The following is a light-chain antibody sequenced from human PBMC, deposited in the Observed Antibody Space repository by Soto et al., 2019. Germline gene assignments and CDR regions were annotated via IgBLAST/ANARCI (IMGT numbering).Light chain of an antibody. CDR3: SSYTRSSTVV. CDR2: DVN. Sequence: QSVLTQPASVSGSPGQSITISCTGTSSDVGGYNYVSWYQHHPGKAPKLIIYDVNNRPSGVSYRFSGSKSGDTASLTISGLQAEDEADYYCSSYTRSSTVVFGGGTKLTVL. CDR1: SSDVGGYNY. V-gene: IGLV2-14*03. J-gene: IGLJ2*01.